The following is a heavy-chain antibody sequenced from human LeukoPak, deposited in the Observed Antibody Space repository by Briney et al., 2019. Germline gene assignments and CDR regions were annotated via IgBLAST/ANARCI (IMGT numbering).Heavy chain of an antibody. CDR1: GFTFDDYA. V-gene: IGHV3-9*01. D-gene: IGHD3-9*01. CDR3: AKVNRPLTGYYSGHFDY. Sequence: GGSLRLSCAASGFTFDDYAMHWVRQAPGKGLEWVSGISWNSGSIGYADSVKGRFTISRDNAKNSLYLQMNSLRAEDTALYYCAKVNRPLTGYYSGHFDYWGQGTLVTVSS. J-gene: IGHJ4*02. CDR2: ISWNSGSI.